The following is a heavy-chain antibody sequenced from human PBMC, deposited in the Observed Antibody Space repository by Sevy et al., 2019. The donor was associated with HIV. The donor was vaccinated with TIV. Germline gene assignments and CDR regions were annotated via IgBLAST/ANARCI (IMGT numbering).Heavy chain of an antibody. V-gene: IGHV1-2*02. CDR1: GYIFSDYY. D-gene: IGHD4-17*01. Sequence: ASVKVSCKASGYIFSDYYIHWVRQAPGQGLEWMAWINSDSGVTNYAQRFQGEVTVPRDTSLRTAYLELTNLKSNDTAIYYCARLTTQPTSDLYGLDVWGQGTTVTVSS. CDR2: INSDSGVT. J-gene: IGHJ6*02. CDR3: ARLTTQPTSDLYGLDV.